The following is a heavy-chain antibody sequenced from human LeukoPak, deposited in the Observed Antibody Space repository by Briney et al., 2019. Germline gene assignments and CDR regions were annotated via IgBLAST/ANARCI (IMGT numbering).Heavy chain of an antibody. V-gene: IGHV3-48*01. J-gene: IGHJ4*02. CDR2: LSNTGNI. D-gene: IGHD3-10*02. Sequence: AGGSLRLSCAASGFTFSSYGMNWVRQAPGKGLEWLSYLSNTGNIHYAQSVKGRFTISRDNAKSSLYLQMDGPRAEDTAVYYCARRGDSPMIGDHWGQGILVTVAS. CDR1: GFTFSSYG. CDR3: ARRGDSPMIGDH.